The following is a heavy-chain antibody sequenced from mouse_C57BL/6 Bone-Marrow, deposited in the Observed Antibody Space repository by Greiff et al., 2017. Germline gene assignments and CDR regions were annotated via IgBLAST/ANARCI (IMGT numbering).Heavy chain of an antibody. CDR2: IHPNSGST. D-gene: IGHD1-1*01. J-gene: IGHJ1*03. CDR1: GYTFTSYW. V-gene: IGHV1-64*01. CDR3: TRRHYCGSRAWYFDV. Sequence: QVHVKQPGAELVKPGASVKLSCIASGYTFTSYWMHWVKQRPGQGLEWIGMIHPNSGSTNYHEKFKSKATLTVDKSSCTAYMQVSSLTYEESAVYNCTRRHYCGSRAWYFDVWGTGTTVTVSS.